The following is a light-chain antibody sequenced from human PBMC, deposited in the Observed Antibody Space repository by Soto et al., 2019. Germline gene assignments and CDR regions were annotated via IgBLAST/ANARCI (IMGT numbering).Light chain of an antibody. V-gene: IGKV3-15*01. CDR3: QQYNNWPPWT. CDR1: QTIHTN. J-gene: IGKJ1*01. CDR2: GAS. Sequence: ETVMTQAPATLSVSPGVRVTLSCRASQTIHTNLAWFQQKPGQAPKLLIYGASTRDTGVPARFTGSGSGTEFTLTISSLQSEDFAVYFCQQYNNWPPWTCGQGTKVEI.